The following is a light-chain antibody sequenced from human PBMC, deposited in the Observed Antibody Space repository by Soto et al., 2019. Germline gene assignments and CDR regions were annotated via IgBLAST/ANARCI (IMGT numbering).Light chain of an antibody. CDR1: SSDVGSYNR. CDR2: EVS. J-gene: IGLJ1*01. Sequence: QSALTQPPSVSGSPGQSVTISCTGTSSDVGSYNRLSWYQQPPGTAPKLMIYEVSKRPSGVPDRFSGSKSGNTASLTVSGLQAEDEADYYCGSYRDNTYFVFGTGTKVTVL. V-gene: IGLV2-18*02. CDR3: GSYRDNTYFV.